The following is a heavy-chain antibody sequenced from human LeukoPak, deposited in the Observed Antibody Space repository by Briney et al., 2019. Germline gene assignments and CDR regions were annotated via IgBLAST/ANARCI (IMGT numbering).Heavy chain of an antibody. V-gene: IGHV3-30*04. CDR3: AKASVGATPYYWYFDL. CDR2: ISSDAKTD. Sequence: GGSLRLSCAASGFTFSDYTMQWVRQTPGKGLEWVALISSDAKTDFYADSVKGRFTISRDNSKNTLYLQMNSLKEEDTAVYYCAKASVGATPYYWYFDLWGRGTLVTVSS. J-gene: IGHJ2*01. D-gene: IGHD1-26*01. CDR1: GFTFSDYT.